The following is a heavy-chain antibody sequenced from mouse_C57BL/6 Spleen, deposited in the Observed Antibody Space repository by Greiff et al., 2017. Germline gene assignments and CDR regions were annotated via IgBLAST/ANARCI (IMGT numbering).Heavy chain of an antibody. CDR1: GFNIKDYY. D-gene: IGHD1-1*01. V-gene: IGHV14-2*01. Sequence: VQLQQSGAELVKPGASVKLSCTASGFNIKDYYMHWVKQRTEQGLEWIGRIDPEDGETKYATKFQGKAPITADTSSNTAYLQLSSLTSEDTAVYYCAKDTTVVKDWDFDVWGTGTTVTVSS. CDR3: AKDTTVVKDWDFDV. J-gene: IGHJ1*03. CDR2: IDPEDGET.